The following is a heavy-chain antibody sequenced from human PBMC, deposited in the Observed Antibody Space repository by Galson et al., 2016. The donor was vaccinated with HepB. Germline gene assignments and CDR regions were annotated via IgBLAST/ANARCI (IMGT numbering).Heavy chain of an antibody. Sequence: TLSLTCTVSGVSISSGGYYWSWIRQLPGKGLEWIGYISYSGGTYYNPSLKSRVTISMDTSKEQFSLTLTSVTAADTAVYYCAREDGSGYDWCDPWGQGTLVTVSS. CDR3: AREDGSGYDWCDP. CDR2: ISYSGGT. V-gene: IGHV4-31*03. CDR1: GVSISSGGYY. J-gene: IGHJ5*02. D-gene: IGHD3-10*01.